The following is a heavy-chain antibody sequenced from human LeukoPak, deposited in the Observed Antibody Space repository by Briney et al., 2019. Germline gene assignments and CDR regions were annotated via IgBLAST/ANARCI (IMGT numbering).Heavy chain of an antibody. V-gene: IGHV3-43*02. CDR3: ARESGKFDY. CDR1: GXPIGDFA. J-gene: IGHJ4*02. CDR2: ISGDGVST. Sequence: PGGSLRLSCVASGXPIGDFAMHWVRQAPGKGLEWVSLISGDGVSTFYADSVKGRFSISRDNSKNSLSLEMNSLRTEDTAMYYCARESGKFDYWGQGTLVAVSS.